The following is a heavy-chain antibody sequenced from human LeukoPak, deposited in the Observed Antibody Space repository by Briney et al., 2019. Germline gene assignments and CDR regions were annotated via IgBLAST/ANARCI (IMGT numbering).Heavy chain of an antibody. CDR3: ARDGRGYSYGGLYYYYYMDV. CDR1: GFTFSSYE. Sequence: GGSLRLSCAASGFTFSSYEMNWVHQAPGKGLEWVSYISSSGSTIYYADSVKGRFTISRDNAKNSLYLQMNSLRAEDTAVYYCARDGRGYSYGGLYYYYYMDVWGKGTTVTVSS. V-gene: IGHV3-48*03. J-gene: IGHJ6*03. D-gene: IGHD5-18*01. CDR2: ISSSGSTI.